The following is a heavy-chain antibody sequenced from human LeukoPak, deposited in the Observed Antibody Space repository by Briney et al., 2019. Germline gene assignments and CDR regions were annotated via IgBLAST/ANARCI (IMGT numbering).Heavy chain of an antibody. CDR1: GFTFDDYA. Sequence: GGSLRLSCAASGFTFDDYAMSWVRQAPGKGLEWVSSINWNGDTTHYADSVKGRFTISRDNAKNSLYLQMNSLRAEDTAFYYCARHIAAAGTSFDYWGQGTLVTVSS. D-gene: IGHD6-13*01. CDR2: INWNGDTT. V-gene: IGHV3-20*04. CDR3: ARHIAAAGTSFDY. J-gene: IGHJ4*02.